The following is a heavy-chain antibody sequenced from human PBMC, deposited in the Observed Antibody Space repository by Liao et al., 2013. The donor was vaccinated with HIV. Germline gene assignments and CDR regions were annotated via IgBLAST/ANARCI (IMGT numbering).Heavy chain of an antibody. D-gene: IGHD5-24*01. Sequence: QVQLQESGPGLVKPSETLSLTCTVSGGSISTYQWTWIRQPPGKGLEWIGHVYYSGSTNYNSSLKSRVTISADTSKNQFSLKVTYVTAADTAVYYCARVTVGRWLTLRRENLGAYWGQGTLVTVSS. CDR1: GGSISTYQ. CDR3: ARVTVGRWLTLRRENLGAY. CDR2: VYYSGST. V-gene: IGHV4-59*12. J-gene: IGHJ4*02.